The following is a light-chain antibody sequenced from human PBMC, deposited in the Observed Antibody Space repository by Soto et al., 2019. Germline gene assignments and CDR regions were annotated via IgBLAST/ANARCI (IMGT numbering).Light chain of an antibody. V-gene: IGKV1-12*01. CDR3: QQANSFPPWT. Sequence: DIQMTQSPSSVSAAVEDRVTITCRASQGITSWLAWYQQKPGKAPKLLIYGASSLASGVPSRFSGSGSGTEFTLTISNLQPEDLASYYCQQANSFPPWTFGQGTKVEIK. CDR2: GAS. J-gene: IGKJ1*01. CDR1: QGITSW.